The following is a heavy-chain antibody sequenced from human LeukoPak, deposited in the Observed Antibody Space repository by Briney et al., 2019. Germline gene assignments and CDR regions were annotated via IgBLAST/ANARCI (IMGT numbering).Heavy chain of an antibody. CDR2: IYYSGNT. J-gene: IGHJ4*02. CDR1: GGSISSYY. Sequence: SETLSLTCTVSGGSISSYYWSWIRQPPGKGLEWIGYIYYSGNTNYNPSLKSRVTISVDTSKTQFSLKLSSVTAADTAVYYCARHRRGLQLYYFDYWGQGTLVTVSS. V-gene: IGHV4-59*08. D-gene: IGHD4-11*01. CDR3: ARHRRGLQLYYFDY.